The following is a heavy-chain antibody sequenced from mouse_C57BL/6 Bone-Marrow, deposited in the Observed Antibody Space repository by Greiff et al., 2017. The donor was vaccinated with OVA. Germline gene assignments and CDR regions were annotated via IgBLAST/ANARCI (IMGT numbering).Heavy chain of an antibody. CDR2: IYPRSGNT. CDR1: GYTFTSYG. CDR3: ARLGRWYFDV. D-gene: IGHD4-1*01. J-gene: IGHJ1*03. Sequence: VQRVESGAELARPGASVKLSCKASGYTFTSYGISWVKQRTGQGLEWIGEIYPRSGNTYYNEKFKGKATLTADKSSSTAYMELRSLTSEDSAVYFCARLGRWYFDVWGTGTTVTVSS. V-gene: IGHV1-81*01.